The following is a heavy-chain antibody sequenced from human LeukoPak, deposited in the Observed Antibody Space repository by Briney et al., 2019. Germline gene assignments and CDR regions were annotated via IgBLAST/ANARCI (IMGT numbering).Heavy chain of an antibody. D-gene: IGHD6-13*01. V-gene: IGHV3-30*14. CDR3: ARDSSPIAAAGPFDY. CDR1: GFTFSINA. J-gene: IGHJ4*02. Sequence: GGSLRLSCEGSGFTFSINAMHWVRQAPGKGLEWLAVISYDGTKQYFADSVKGRFTISRDNSKNTLYLQMNSLRAEDTAVYYCARDSSPIAAAGPFDYWGQGTLVTVSS. CDR2: ISYDGTKQ.